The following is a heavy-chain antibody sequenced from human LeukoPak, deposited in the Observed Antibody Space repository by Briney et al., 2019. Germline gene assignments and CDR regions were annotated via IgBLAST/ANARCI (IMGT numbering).Heavy chain of an antibody. CDR3: AKGSYYDSSGSFYFDY. J-gene: IGHJ4*02. D-gene: IGHD3-22*01. CDR1: GFNFDDYA. V-gene: IGHV3-9*01. CDR2: INWNGGSI. Sequence: PGGSLRLSCVVSGFNFDDYAMHWVRQAPGKGLEWVSGINWNGGSIGYADSVKGRFTISRDNSKNTLYVQVNSLGTEDTAAYYCAKGSYYDSSGSFYFDYWGQGTLVTVSS.